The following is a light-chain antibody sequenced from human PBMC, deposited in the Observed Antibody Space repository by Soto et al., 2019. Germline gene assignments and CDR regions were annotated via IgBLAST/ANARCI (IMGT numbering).Light chain of an antibody. CDR3: QQSSNWPPIN. V-gene: IGKV3-11*01. Sequence: EIVITQSPATLSVPPGERATLSCRASQSVSTNFAWYQQKPGQAPRLLIYDASNRATGIPARFSGSGSGTDFTLTISSLEPEDFAVYYCQQSSNWPPINFGQGTRLEIK. CDR2: DAS. CDR1: QSVSTN. J-gene: IGKJ5*01.